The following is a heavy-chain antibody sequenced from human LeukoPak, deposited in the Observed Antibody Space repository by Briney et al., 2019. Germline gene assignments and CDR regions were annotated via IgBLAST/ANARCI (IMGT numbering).Heavy chain of an antibody. J-gene: IGHJ6*03. CDR2: ISWDGGST. V-gene: IGHV3-43D*03. D-gene: IGHD6-13*01. CDR3: ARARAAAGIGYYYYYMDV. CDR1: GFTFDDYA. Sequence: GGSLRLSCAASGFTFDDYAMHWVRQAPGKGLEWVSLISWDGGSTYYADSVKGRFTISRDNSKNSLYLQMNSLRAEDTAVYYCARARAAAGIGYYYYYMDVWGKGTTVTISS.